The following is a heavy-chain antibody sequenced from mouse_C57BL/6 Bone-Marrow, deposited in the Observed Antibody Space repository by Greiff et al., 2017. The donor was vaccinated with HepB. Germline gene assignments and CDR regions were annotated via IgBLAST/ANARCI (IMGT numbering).Heavy chain of an antibody. V-gene: IGHV10-1*01. CDR3: VRHVDYYAMDY. J-gene: IGHJ4*01. Sequence: EVQRVESGGGLVQPKGSLKLSCAASGFSFNTYAINWVRQAPGKGLEWVARIRSKSNNYATYYADSVKDRFTISRDDSESMLYLQMNNLKTEDTAMYYCVRHVDYYAMDYWGQGTSVTVSS. CDR2: IRSKSNNYAT. CDR1: GFSFNTYA.